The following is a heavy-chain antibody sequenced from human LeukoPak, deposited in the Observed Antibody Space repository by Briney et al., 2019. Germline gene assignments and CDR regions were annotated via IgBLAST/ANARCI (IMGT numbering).Heavy chain of an antibody. CDR2: ISYEGSKK. Sequence: SGGSLRLSCAASGFTFSSYAMHWVRQAPGKGREGVAVISYEGSKKYYADSVKGRFTISRDNKKNTLYLQMNSLRAEDTAVYYCARDAEMATTPSFDYWGQGTLVTVSS. CDR1: GFTFSSYA. J-gene: IGHJ4*02. V-gene: IGHV3-30*01. D-gene: IGHD5-24*01. CDR3: ARDAEMATTPSFDY.